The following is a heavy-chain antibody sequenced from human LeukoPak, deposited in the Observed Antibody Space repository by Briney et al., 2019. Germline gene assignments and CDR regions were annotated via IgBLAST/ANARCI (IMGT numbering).Heavy chain of an antibody. CDR1: GCTLTELS. CDR3: ATVAAALDFGVVISPFDY. CDR2: FDPEDGET. J-gene: IGHJ4*02. Sequence: GASVKVSCKVSGCTLTELSMHWVRQAPGKGLEWMGGFDPEDGETIYAQKSQGRVTMTEDTSTDTAYMELSSLRSEDTAVYYCATVAAALDFGVVISPFDYWGQGTLVTVSS. D-gene: IGHD3-3*01. V-gene: IGHV1-24*01.